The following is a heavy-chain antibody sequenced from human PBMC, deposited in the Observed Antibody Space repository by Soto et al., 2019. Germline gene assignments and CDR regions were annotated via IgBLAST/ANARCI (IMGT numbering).Heavy chain of an antibody. CDR3: ARRPGLARLGIDF. Sequence: QVQLVQSGGEVRKPGASVKVSCKASGYSFTNYGITWVRQAPGQGLEWIGWISGYNANTNYAQKFQGRVSMTTDTSTNTVYMDLRSLTSDDMAVYYCARRPGLARLGIDFWGQGTLVTVSS. D-gene: IGHD6-6*01. J-gene: IGHJ4*02. CDR1: GYSFTNYG. CDR2: ISGYNANT. V-gene: IGHV1-18*03.